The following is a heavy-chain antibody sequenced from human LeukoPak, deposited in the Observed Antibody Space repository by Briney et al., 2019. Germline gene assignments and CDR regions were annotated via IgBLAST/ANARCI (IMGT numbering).Heavy chain of an antibody. CDR1: GFTFDDYA. CDR3: ARVELVRDIGMDV. D-gene: IGHD6-6*01. Sequence: GGSLRLSCAASGFTFDDYAMHWVRQAPGKGLVWVSRINSDGSSTSYADSVKGRFTISRDNAKNTLYLQMNSLRAEDTAVYYCARVELVRDIGMDVWGQGTTVTVSS. J-gene: IGHJ6*02. CDR2: INSDGSST. V-gene: IGHV3-74*01.